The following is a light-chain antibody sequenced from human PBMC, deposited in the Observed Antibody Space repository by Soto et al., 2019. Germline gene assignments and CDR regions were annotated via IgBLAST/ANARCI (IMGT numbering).Light chain of an antibody. J-gene: IGKJ1*01. Sequence: DIQMTQSPSSLSASVGDRVTITCQASQDISNYLNWYQQKPGKAPKLLIYDASNLETGVPSRFIGSGSGTDFTFTISSLQPEDIATYYWQQYDKLPPWTFGQGTKVEIK. CDR1: QDISNY. CDR2: DAS. CDR3: QQYDKLPPWT. V-gene: IGKV1-33*01.